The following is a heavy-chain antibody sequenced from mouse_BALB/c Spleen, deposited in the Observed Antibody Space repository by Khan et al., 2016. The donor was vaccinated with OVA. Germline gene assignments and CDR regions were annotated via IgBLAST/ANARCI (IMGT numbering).Heavy chain of an antibody. Sequence: QIQLVQSGPELKKPGETVKISCKASGYTFTNYGMNWVKQAPGKGLKWMGWINTYTGEPTYADDFKGRFAFSLETSARTAYLQINNLKNEDTATYFCARPPYFAYFMGYWGQGTSVTVSA. D-gene: IGHD2-10*01. CDR3: ARPPYFAYFMGY. V-gene: IGHV9-3-1*01. J-gene: IGHJ4*01. CDR2: INTYTGEP. CDR1: GYTFTNYG.